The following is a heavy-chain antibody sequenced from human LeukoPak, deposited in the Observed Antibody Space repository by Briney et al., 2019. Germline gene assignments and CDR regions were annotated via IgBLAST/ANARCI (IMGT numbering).Heavy chain of an antibody. CDR3: GSQTMYYSGSTGSCGGAFDL. V-gene: IGHV3-43*02. J-gene: IGHJ3*01. D-gene: IGHD3-10*01. CDR1: GLTFYDQA. CDR2: SGNDGST. Sequence: PGGSLRLSCAAPGLTFYDQAMHWVRHAPGTGLEWVSLSGNDGSTYYADSVRGRFTISRDISKHSLYLEMSSLGTEDTPLYPYGSQTMYYSGSTGSCGGAFDLWGQGKMVTVSS.